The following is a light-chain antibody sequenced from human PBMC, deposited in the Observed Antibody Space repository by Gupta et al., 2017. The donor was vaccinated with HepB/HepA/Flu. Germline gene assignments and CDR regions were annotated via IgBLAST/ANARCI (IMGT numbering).Light chain of an antibody. V-gene: IGKV3-20*01. CDR2: GAS. CDR3: QQYGSSLQWT. J-gene: IGKJ1*01. Sequence: EIVLTQSPGTLSLSPGERATLSCRASQSVSSSYLAWYQQKPGQAPRLLIYGASSRATGIPDRFSGSGSETDFTLTISRLEPEDFAVYYCQQYGSSLQWTFGQGTKVEIK. CDR1: QSVSSSY.